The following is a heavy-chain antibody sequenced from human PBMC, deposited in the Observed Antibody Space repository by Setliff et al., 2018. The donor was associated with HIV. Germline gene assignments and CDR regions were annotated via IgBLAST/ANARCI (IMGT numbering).Heavy chain of an antibody. D-gene: IGHD2-2*01. CDR1: GGTFSGYV. J-gene: IGHJ4*02. CDR3: ATLGYDVDY. CDR2: IIPIYATS. Sequence: SVKVSCKASGGTFSGYVINWVRQAPGQGLEWMGGIIPIYATSNYAQGFQGRITITADTSIDTAYMELSRLRSEDTALYYCATLGYDVDYWGQGTLVTVS. V-gene: IGHV1-69*06.